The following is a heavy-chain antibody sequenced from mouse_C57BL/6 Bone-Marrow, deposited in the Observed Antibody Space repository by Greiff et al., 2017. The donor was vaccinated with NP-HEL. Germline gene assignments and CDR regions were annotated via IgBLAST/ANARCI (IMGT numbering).Heavy chain of an antibody. J-gene: IGHJ2*01. CDR1: GYTFTSYW. D-gene: IGHD2-3*01. V-gene: IGHV1-64*01. CDR2: IHPNSGST. Sequence: QVQLQQSGAELVKPGASVKLSCKASGYTFTSYWMHWVKQRPGQGLEWIGMIHPNSGSTNYNEKFKSKATLTVDKSSSTAYMQLSSLTSEDSAVYYCARSDGYFLHYFDYWGQGTTLTVSS. CDR3: ARSDGYFLHYFDY.